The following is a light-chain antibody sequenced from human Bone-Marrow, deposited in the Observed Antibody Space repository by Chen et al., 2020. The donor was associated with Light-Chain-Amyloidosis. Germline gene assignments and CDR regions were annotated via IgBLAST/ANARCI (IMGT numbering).Light chain of an antibody. CDR1: DLPTKY. J-gene: IGLJ2*01. CDR3: QSADSSGTYEVI. Sequence: SYELTQPPSVSVSPGQTARITCSGDDLPTKYAYWYQQKPGQAPVLVIHRDTERPSGILDRFSGSSSGTTATLTSSGVQAEDEADYHCQSADSSGTYEVIFGGGTKLTVL. V-gene: IGLV3-25*03. CDR2: RDT.